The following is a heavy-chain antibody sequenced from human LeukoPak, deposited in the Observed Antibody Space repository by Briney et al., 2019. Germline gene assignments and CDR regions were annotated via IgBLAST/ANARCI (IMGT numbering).Heavy chain of an antibody. V-gene: IGHV5-51*01. CDR2: IYPDDSDT. D-gene: IGHD1-26*01. J-gene: IGHJ4*02. CDR3: ARRMYSGSYYFDS. CDR1: GYSFYNYW. Sequence: GESLKISCKGSGYSFYNYWIGWVRQTPGKGLEWIGVIYPDDSDTGYSPSFEGHVTISADKSISTAYLQWSSLQASDTAMYYCARRMYSGSYYFDSWGQGTLVTVSS.